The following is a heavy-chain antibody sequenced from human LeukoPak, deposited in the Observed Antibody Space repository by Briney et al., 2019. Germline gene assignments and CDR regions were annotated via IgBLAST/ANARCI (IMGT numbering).Heavy chain of an antibody. Sequence: GGSLRLSCAASGFTFSSYSVNWVRQAPGKGLEWVSSISSSSIYRYYADSVKGRFTISRDNAKNSMYLQMNSLRVEDTAVYYCARDLYSGSYYDFDYWGQGTLVTVSS. CDR3: ARDLYSGSYYDFDY. V-gene: IGHV3-21*01. CDR1: GFTFSSYS. J-gene: IGHJ4*02. CDR2: ISSSSIYR. D-gene: IGHD1-26*01.